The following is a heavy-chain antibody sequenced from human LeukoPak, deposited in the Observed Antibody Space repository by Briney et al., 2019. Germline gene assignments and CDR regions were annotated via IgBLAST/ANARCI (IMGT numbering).Heavy chain of an antibody. Sequence: ASVKVSCKASGYTFTSYYMHWVRQAPGQGLEWMGIINPSGGSTSYAQKFQGRVTMTRDTSTSTVYMELSGLRSEDTAVYYCAREPPDILTGRVQRYYYYGMDVWGQGTTVTVSS. D-gene: IGHD3-9*01. V-gene: IGHV1-46*01. CDR3: AREPPDILTGRVQRYYYYGMDV. J-gene: IGHJ6*02. CDR1: GYTFTSYY. CDR2: INPSGGST.